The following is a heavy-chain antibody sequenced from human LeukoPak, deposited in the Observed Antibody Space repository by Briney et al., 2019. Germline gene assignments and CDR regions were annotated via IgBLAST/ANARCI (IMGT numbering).Heavy chain of an antibody. CDR1: GYTFTGYF. Sequence: GSVKVSCKASGYTFTGYFMHWVRQAPGQVLEWMGWINPNSGGTNYAQKFQGRVTMTRDTSISTAYMELGRLRSDDTAVYYCARLGSGSLNWFDPWGQGTLVTVSS. CDR2: INPNSGGT. D-gene: IGHD3-10*01. CDR3: ARLGSGSLNWFDP. V-gene: IGHV1-2*02. J-gene: IGHJ5*02.